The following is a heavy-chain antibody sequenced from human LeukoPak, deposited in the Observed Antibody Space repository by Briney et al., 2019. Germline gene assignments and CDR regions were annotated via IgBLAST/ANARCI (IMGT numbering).Heavy chain of an antibody. Sequence: ATVKISCKVSGYTFTDYYMHWVQQAPGKGLEWMGGFDPEDGDTIYAQKFQGRVTMTEDTSTDTAYMELSSLRSEDTAVYYCATEGRRYDSSGHAFDIWGQGTMVTVSS. CDR2: FDPEDGDT. V-gene: IGHV1-69-2*01. J-gene: IGHJ3*02. CDR3: ATEGRRYDSSGHAFDI. CDR1: GYTFTDYY. D-gene: IGHD3-22*01.